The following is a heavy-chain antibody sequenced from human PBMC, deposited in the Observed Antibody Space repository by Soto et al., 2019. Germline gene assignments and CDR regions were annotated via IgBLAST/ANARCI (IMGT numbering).Heavy chain of an antibody. CDR3: ARGWSIAARSYYYYYGMDV. D-gene: IGHD6-6*01. CDR2: MIPNSGNT. Sequence: QVQLVQSGAEVKKPGASVKVSCKASGYTFTSYDINWVRQATGQGLEWMGWMIPNSGNTGYAQKFQGRVTMTRNTSISTAYMELSSLRSEDTAVYYCARGWSIAARSYYYYYGMDVWGQGTTVTVSS. J-gene: IGHJ6*02. CDR1: GYTFTSYD. V-gene: IGHV1-8*01.